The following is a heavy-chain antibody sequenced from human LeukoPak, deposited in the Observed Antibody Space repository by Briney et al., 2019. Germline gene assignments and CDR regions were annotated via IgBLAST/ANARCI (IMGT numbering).Heavy chain of an antibody. Sequence: GGSLRLSCVASGFTFSNYWMSWVRQVPGKGLEWVANIKQDESEKYYVDSVKGRFTISRDNAKNSLYLQMNSLRAEDTAMYYCVRDRGYCSGGTCYALWDYWGQGTLVTVSS. CDR3: VRDRGYCSGGTCYALWDY. V-gene: IGHV3-7*01. J-gene: IGHJ4*02. CDR2: IKQDESEK. D-gene: IGHD2-15*01. CDR1: GFTFSNYW.